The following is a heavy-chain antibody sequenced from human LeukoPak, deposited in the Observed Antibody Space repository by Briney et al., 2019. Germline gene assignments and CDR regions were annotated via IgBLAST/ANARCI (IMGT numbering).Heavy chain of an antibody. Sequence: PGGSLRLSCAASGFTFSSYWMHWVRQAPGKGLVWVSRINSDGSSTSYADSVKGRFTISRDNAKNTLYLQMNSLRAEDTAVYYCAKVAAVRRWRELDYWGQGTLVTVSS. CDR1: GFTFSSYW. D-gene: IGHD5-24*01. CDR3: AKVAAVRRWRELDY. CDR2: INSDGSST. V-gene: IGHV3-74*01. J-gene: IGHJ4*02.